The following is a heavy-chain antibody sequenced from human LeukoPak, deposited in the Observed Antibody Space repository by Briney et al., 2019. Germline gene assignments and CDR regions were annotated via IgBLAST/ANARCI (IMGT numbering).Heavy chain of an antibody. CDR2: ISWNSNSI. D-gene: IGHD1-1*01. Sequence: GGSLRLSCAASGFTFDDYAMHWVRQAPGKGLEWVSGISWNSNSIDYADSVKGRFTISRDNAKNSLYLQMSSLSAEDTAVYYCTTGSQIREVAYWGQGTLVTVSS. CDR3: TTGSQIREVAY. CDR1: GFTFDDYA. J-gene: IGHJ4*02. V-gene: IGHV3-9*01.